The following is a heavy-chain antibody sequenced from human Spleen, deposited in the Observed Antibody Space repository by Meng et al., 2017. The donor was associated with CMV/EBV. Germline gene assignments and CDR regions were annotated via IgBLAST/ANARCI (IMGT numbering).Heavy chain of an antibody. D-gene: IGHD2-2*02. Sequence: GESLKISCAASGFTFSNYAMHWVRQAPGKGLEWVAFIRYDGSNKYYADSVKGRFTISRDNSKNTLYLQMNSLRAEDTAVYYCAKVDGIVVPAAIGIDYWGQGTLVTVSS. V-gene: IGHV3-30*02. CDR2: IRYDGSNK. CDR3: AKVDGIVVPAAIGIDY. J-gene: IGHJ4*02. CDR1: GFTFSNYA.